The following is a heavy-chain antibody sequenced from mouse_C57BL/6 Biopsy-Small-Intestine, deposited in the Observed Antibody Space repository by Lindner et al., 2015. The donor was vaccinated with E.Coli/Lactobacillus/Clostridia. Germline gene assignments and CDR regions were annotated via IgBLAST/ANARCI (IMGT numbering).Heavy chain of an antibody. Sequence: SVKVSCKASGYTFTGYYMHWVRQAPGQGLEWMGWINPNSGATYYAQKTQGRVTMTRDTSISTAHMELRSLRSDDTAVYYCARVRYLQGSEPTHFPYDFWGQGTQVTVSS. CDR2: INPNSGAT. D-gene: IGHD1-2*01. CDR3: ARVRYLQGSEPTHFPYDF. CDR1: GYTFTGYY. V-gene: IGHV1-18*01. J-gene: IGHJ4*01.